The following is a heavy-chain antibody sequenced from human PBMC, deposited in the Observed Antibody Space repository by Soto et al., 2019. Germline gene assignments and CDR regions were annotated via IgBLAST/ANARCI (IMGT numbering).Heavy chain of an antibody. CDR3: AKFKGGVNDGLDI. J-gene: IGHJ3*02. CDR2: ISSSGDNT. D-gene: IGHD6-25*01. V-gene: IGHV3-23*01. Sequence: EVQLLESGGGLVQPGGSLRLSCAASGFTFRNYAMTWVRQAPGKGLEWVSGISSSGDNTYYLSSVRGRFTISRDNSKDTLFLQMSSLRAEDTATYYCAKFKGGVNDGLDIWGQGTMVTVSS. CDR1: GFTFRNYA.